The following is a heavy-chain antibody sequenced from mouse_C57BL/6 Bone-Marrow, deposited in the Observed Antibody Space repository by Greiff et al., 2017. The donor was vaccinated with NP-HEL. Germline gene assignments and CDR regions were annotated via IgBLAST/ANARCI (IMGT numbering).Heavy chain of an antibody. Sequence: VQLKESGPELVKPGASVKISCKASGYSFTDYNMNWVKQSNGKSLEWIGVINPNYGTTSYNQKFKGKATLTVDQSSSTAYMQLNSLTSEDSAVYYCARPPRQLRFPYWYFDVWGTGTTVTVSS. V-gene: IGHV1-39*01. CDR2: INPNYGTT. J-gene: IGHJ1*03. CDR1: GYSFTDYN. D-gene: IGHD3-2*02. CDR3: ARPPRQLRFPYWYFDV.